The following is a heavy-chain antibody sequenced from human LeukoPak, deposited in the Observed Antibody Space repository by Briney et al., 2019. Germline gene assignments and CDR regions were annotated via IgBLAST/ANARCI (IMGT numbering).Heavy chain of an antibody. V-gene: IGHV5-51*01. CDR3: ARHGYSYGLSFDY. CDR1: GYSFSSYY. Sequence: GESLQISCKGSGYSFSSYYIDWVRQMPAKGLEWMGVIYVGDSDIRYSPSFQGQVTISVDKSISTAYLQWSSLKASDTAIYFCARHGYSYGLSFDYWGQGTLVTVSS. D-gene: IGHD5-18*01. J-gene: IGHJ4*02. CDR2: IYVGDSDI.